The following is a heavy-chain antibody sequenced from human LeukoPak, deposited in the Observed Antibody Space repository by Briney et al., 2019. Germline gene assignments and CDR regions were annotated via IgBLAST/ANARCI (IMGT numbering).Heavy chain of an antibody. CDR3: ARASGYYDSSGYYNGMDV. J-gene: IGHJ6*02. CDR2: INSDESST. CDR1: GFTLSTYW. Sequence: PRGSLRLSCAASGFTLSTYWMHWVRQVPGKGLVWVSRINSDESSTSYADSVTGRFTISRDNARNTLYLQMNSLRAEDTAVYYCARASGYYDSSGYYNGMDVWGQGTTVTVSS. D-gene: IGHD3-22*01. V-gene: IGHV3-74*01.